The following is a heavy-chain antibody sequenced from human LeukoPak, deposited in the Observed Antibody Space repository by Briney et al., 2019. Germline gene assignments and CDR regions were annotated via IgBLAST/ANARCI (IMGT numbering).Heavy chain of an antibody. CDR2: IRYDGSNK. CDR1: GFAFSSYG. D-gene: IGHD5-18*01. V-gene: IGHV3-30*02. Sequence: GGSLRLSCAASGFAFSSYGMNWVRQAPGKGLEWVAFIRYDGSNKYYADSVKGRFTISRDNSKNTLYLQMNSLRAEDTAVYYCARDRREIQVWPREYYYNYMDVWGKGTTVTISS. J-gene: IGHJ6*03. CDR3: ARDRREIQVWPREYYYNYMDV.